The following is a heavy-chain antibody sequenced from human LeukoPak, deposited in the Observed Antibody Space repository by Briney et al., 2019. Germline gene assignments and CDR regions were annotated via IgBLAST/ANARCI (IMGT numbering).Heavy chain of an antibody. CDR1: GYTLTNYY. Sequence: ASVKVSCKASGYTLTNYYMHWVRQAPGQGLEWVGRIVPILGTANYAQNFQGRVTITADRSTTTAYMELSSLRSEDTAVYYCARVPQGSSWPYYFDYWGPGTLVTVSS. D-gene: IGHD6-13*01. CDR3: ARVPQGSSWPYYFDY. CDR2: IVPILGTA. V-gene: IGHV1-69*08. J-gene: IGHJ4*02.